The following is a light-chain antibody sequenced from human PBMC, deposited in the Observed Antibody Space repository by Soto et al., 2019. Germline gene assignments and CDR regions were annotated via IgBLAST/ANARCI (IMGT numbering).Light chain of an antibody. CDR2: DAS. Sequence: EIVLTQSPATLSLSPGERATLSCRASQSVRSYLAWYQQKPGQAPRLLIYDASTRATGIPARFSGSGSGTEFTLTISSLQSEDFAVYYCQQYNNWPITFGQGTRLEIK. CDR3: QQYNNWPIT. V-gene: IGKV3-15*01. CDR1: QSVRSY. J-gene: IGKJ5*01.